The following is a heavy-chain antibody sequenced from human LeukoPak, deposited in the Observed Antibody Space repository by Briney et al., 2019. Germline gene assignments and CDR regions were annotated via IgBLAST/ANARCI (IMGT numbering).Heavy chain of an antibody. CDR3: ARGEVLEYVGAFDI. V-gene: IGHV4-34*01. D-gene: IGHD3-3*01. Sequence: SETLSLTCAVYGGSFSGYYWSWIRQPPGKGLEWIGEINHSGSTNYNPSLKSRVTISVDTSKNQFSLKLSSVTAADTAVYYCARGEVLEYVGAFDIWGQGTMVTVSS. J-gene: IGHJ3*02. CDR2: INHSGST. CDR1: GGSFSGYY.